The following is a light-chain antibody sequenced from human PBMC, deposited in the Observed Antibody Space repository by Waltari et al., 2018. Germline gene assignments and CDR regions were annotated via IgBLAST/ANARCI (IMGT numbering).Light chain of an antibody. CDR2: EVS. Sequence: IVITQAPLSLSVPPGQPASMSCKFSQSLLHSGGRARPHLYVQEPGQSPHLLIHEVSNRFSGVTDRFSGSGSGTDFTLKISRVEAEDVGVYFCMQNIQLPTFGQGTKVEIE. CDR3: MQNIQLPT. CDR1: QSLLHSGGRAR. J-gene: IGKJ1*01. V-gene: IGKV2D-29*02.